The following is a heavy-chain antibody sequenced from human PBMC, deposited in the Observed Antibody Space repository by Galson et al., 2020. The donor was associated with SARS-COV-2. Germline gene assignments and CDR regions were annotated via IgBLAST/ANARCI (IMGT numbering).Heavy chain of an antibody. CDR2: VYPSGTN. J-gene: IGHJ2*01. V-gene: IGHV4-38-2*02. D-gene: IGHD3-22*01. Sequence: SETLSLTCTVSGYSVSTTNYWGWVRQPPGRGQEWIGSVYPSGTNYYNPSLKSRVTISVDTSKNQFSLRLDSVNAADTALYYCARQGVNMIVLVTVPGWYFDRWGRGSLVTVSS. CDR3: ARQGVNMIVLVTVPGWYFDR. CDR1: GYSVSTTNY.